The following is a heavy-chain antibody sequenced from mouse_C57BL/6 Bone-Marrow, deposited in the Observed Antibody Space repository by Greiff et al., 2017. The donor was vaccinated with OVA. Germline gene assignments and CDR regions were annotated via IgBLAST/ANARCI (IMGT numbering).Heavy chain of an antibody. J-gene: IGHJ2*01. Sequence: DVKLQESGGGLVKPGGSLKLSCAASGFTFSSYAMSWVRQTPEKRLEWVATISDGGSYTYYPDNVKGRFTISRDNAKNNLYLQMSHLKSEDTAMYYCARDRTDFDYWGQGTTLTVSS. CDR2: ISDGGSYT. CDR3: ARDRTDFDY. CDR1: GFTFSSYA. V-gene: IGHV5-4*01.